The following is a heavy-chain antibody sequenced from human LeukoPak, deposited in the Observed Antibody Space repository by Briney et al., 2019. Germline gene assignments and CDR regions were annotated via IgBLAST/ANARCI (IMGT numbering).Heavy chain of an antibody. D-gene: IGHD2-15*01. CDR1: GYTFTGYY. CDR2: INPNSGGT. J-gene: IGHJ4*02. V-gene: IGHV1-2*02. CDR3: ARGYCSGGSCYWKIFDY. Sequence: GASVKVSCKASGYTFTGYYMHWVRQAPGQGLEWMGWINPNSGGTNYAQKFQGRVTMTRDTSISTAYMELSRLRSDDTAVYYCARGYCSGGSCYWKIFDYWGQGTLVTVSS.